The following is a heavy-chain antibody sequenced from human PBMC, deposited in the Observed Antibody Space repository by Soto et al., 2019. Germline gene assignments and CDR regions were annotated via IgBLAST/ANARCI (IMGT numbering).Heavy chain of an antibody. V-gene: IGHV1-8*02. J-gene: IGHJ4*02. D-gene: IGHD6-19*01. CDR1: GYTFTSYG. CDR2: ISAYSGNT. CDR3: ARGTAAGGWSGY. Sequence: ASVKVSCKASGYTFTSYGISWVRQAPGQGLEWMGWISAYSGNTGYAQKFQGRVTMTRNTSISTAYMELSSLRSEDTAVYYCARGTAAGGWSGYWGQGTLVTVS.